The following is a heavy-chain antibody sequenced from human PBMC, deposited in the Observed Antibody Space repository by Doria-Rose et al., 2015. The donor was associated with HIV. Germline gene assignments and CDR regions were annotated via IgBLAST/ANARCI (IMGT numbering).Heavy chain of an antibody. CDR3: ARIKSSRWYHKYYFDF. V-gene: IGHV2-26*01. CDR2: IFSDDER. CDR1: GVSLSSPGMG. J-gene: IGHJ4*02. Sequence: QITLKESGPVLVKPTETLTLTCTVSGVSLSSPGMGVSWIRQPPGKALEWLAYIFSDDERSYNTSLKSRLTSSRSTSKSQVVLTMTDMDPVDAATYYCARIKSSRWYHKYYFDFWGQGTLVIVSA. D-gene: IGHD6-13*01.